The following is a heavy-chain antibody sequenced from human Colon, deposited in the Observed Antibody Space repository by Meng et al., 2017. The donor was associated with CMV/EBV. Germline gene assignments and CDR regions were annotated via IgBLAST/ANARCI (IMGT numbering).Heavy chain of an antibody. J-gene: IGHJ4*02. Sequence: ASVKVSYKASGYAFIDYYIHWVRQAPGQRLEWMGWMNSDAGNTVYAPQFRGRVAMTRDTSINTAYMELSSLKSDDTAVYYCARASQSQRLHDYWGQGTLVTVSS. CDR2: MNSDAGNT. CDR3: ARASQSQRLHDY. V-gene: IGHV1-2*02. CDR1: GYAFIDYY. D-gene: IGHD6-25*01.